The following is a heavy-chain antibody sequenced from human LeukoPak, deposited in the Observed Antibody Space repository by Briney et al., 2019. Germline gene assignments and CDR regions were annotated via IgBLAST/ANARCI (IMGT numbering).Heavy chain of an antibody. CDR2: INPSGGST. D-gene: IGHD1-1*01. J-gene: IGHJ3*02. CDR1: GYTFTSYY. Sequence: ASVKVSCKASGYTFTSYYMHWVRQAPGQGLEWMGIINPSGGSTSYAQKFQGRVTMTRDTSTSTVYMELSSLRSEDTAVYYCARASTSYNWNDDKAFDIWGQGTMVTVSS. V-gene: IGHV1-46*01. CDR3: ARASTSYNWNDDKAFDI.